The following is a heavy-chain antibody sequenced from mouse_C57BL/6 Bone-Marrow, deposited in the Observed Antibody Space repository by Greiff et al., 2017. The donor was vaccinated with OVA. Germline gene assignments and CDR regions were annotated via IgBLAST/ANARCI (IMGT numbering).Heavy chain of an antibody. J-gene: IGHJ1*03. V-gene: IGHV1-76*01. CDR3: ARALEGYFDV. CDR2: IYPGSGNT. Sequence: VKLMESGAELVRPGASVKLSCKASGYTFTDYYINWVKQRPGQGLEWIARIYPGSGNTYYNEKFKGKATLTAEKSSSTAYMQLSSLTSEDSAVYFCARALEGYFDVWGTGTTVTVSS. CDR1: GYTFTDYY.